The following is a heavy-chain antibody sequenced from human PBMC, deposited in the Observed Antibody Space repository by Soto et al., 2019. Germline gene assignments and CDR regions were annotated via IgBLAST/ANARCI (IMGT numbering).Heavy chain of an antibody. V-gene: IGHV1-2*04. CDR1: GYTFTGYY. J-gene: IGHJ5*02. Sequence: QVQLVQSGAEVKKPGASVKVSCKASGYTFTGYYMHWVRQAPGQGLEWMGWINPNSGGTNYAQKFQGWVTITRDTSISTASMELSRLRSDDTAVYYCARVRCSSGWYGPWFDPWGQGTLVTVSS. CDR2: INPNSGGT. CDR3: ARVRCSSGWYGPWFDP. D-gene: IGHD6-19*01.